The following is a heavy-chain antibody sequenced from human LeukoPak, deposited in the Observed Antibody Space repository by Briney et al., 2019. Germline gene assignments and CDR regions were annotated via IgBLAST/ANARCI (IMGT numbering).Heavy chain of an antibody. D-gene: IGHD3-22*01. CDR3: ARDESDYYNSSGSHPY. CDR1: GFTFSSYS. V-gene: IGHV3-21*01. Sequence: GGSLRLSCAASGFTFSSYSMNWVRQAPGEGLEWVSSISSSSSYIYYADSVKGRFTISRDNAKNSLYLQMSSLRAEDTAVYYCARDESDYYNSSGSHPYWGQGTLVTVSS. J-gene: IGHJ4*02. CDR2: ISSSSSYI.